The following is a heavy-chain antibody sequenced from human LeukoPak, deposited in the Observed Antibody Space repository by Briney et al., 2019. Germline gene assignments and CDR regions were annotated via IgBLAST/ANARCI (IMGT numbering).Heavy chain of an antibody. J-gene: IGHJ2*01. CDR2: IYYRGST. Sequence: PSETLSLTCTVSGGSVSSDTYYWSWIRQPPGKGLEWIGYIYYRGSTNYNPSLKSRVTVSVDTSKNQFSLKLTSVTAADTAVYYCARGVTMIVVVIHDWYFDLWGRGTLVTVSS. V-gene: IGHV4-61*01. CDR1: GGSVSSDTYY. D-gene: IGHD3-22*01. CDR3: ARGVTMIVVVIHDWYFDL.